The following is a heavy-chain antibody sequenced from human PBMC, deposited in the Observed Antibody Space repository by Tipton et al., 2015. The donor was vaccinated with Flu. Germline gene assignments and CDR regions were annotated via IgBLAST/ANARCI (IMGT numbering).Heavy chain of an antibody. CDR1: GGSISSYF. D-gene: IGHD7-27*01. CDR3: ARDQCNWGPCDYYYGMDV. V-gene: IGHV4-4*07. J-gene: IGHJ6*02. Sequence: LRLSCTVSGGSISSYFWTYIRQPAGGGLEWIGRVSASGSINYNPSLRSRVTMSVDTSKNQFSLKRRSVTAADTAVYYCARDQCNWGPCDYYYGMDVWGQGTTVSVSS. CDR2: VSASGSI.